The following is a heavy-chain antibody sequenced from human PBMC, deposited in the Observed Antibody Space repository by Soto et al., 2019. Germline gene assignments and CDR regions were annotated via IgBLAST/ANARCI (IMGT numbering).Heavy chain of an antibody. CDR1: GFTFSSFG. CDR3: AKDRCVVATTPDFDY. D-gene: IGHD5-12*01. J-gene: IGHJ4*02. CDR2: ASYDGSYK. V-gene: IGHV3-30*18. Sequence: QVQLVESGGGVVQPGRSLRLSCAASGFTFSSFGMHWVRQAPGKGLEWVAVASYDGSYKYYADSVKGRFTISRDNSKNTLYLQMNSLRAEDTAVYYCAKDRCVVATTPDFDYWGQGTLVTVSS.